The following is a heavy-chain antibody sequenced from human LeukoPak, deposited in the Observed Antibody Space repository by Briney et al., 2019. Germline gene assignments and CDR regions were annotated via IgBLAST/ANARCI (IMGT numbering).Heavy chain of an antibody. J-gene: IGHJ4*02. D-gene: IGHD1-26*01. V-gene: IGHV6-1*01. CDR2: TYYRSKWYN. CDR3: AREGSGWGATSPCNYFDY. Sequence: SQTLSLTCAISGDSVSSNSAAWNWIRQSPSRGLEWLGRTYYRSKWYNDYAVSVKSRITINPDTSKNQFSLKLSSVTAADTAVYYCAREGSGWGATSPCNYFDYWGQGTLVTVSS. CDR1: GDSVSSNSAA.